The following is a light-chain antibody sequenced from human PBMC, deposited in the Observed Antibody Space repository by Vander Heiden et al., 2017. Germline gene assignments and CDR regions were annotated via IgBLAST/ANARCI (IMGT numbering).Light chain of an antibody. CDR3: QQYDSYPRT. CDR1: QGISSY. Sequence: AIRMTQSPSSFSASTGDRVTITCRASQGISSYLAWYQQKPGKAPKLLIYAASTLQSGVPSRFSGSGSRTDFTLTISCLQSEDFATYYYQQYDSYPRTFGQGTKVEIK. CDR2: AAS. V-gene: IGKV1-8*01. J-gene: IGKJ1*01.